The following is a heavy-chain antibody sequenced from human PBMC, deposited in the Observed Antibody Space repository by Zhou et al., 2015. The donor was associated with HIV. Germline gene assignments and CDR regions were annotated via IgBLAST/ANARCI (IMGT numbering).Heavy chain of an antibody. V-gene: IGHV1-69*02. CDR3: ARVQSIAARPKYYYYGMDV. D-gene: IGHD6-6*01. CDR2: IIPILGIA. CDR1: GGTFSSYT. J-gene: IGHJ6*02. Sequence: QVQLVQSGAEVKKPGSSVKVSCKASGGTFSSYTISWVRQAPGQGLEWMGRIIPILGIANYAQKFQGRVTITADKSTSTAYMELSSLRSEDTAVYYCARVQSIAARPKYYYYGMDVWGQGTTVTVSS.